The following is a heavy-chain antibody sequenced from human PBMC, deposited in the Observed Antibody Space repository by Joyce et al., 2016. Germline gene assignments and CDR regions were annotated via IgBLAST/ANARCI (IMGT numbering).Heavy chain of an antibody. Sequence: QVQLVASGGGVVQPGRSLRLSCAASGFTFSNYGMDWVRQAPGKGLEWVEVISYDGSNKYYVDSVKGRFTISRDNSKNTLYLQMNSLRPEDTAVYYCARALGWDSNSCHDYWGQGTLVTVSS. CDR2: ISYDGSNK. V-gene: IGHV3-30*03. D-gene: IGHD6-13*01. CDR1: GFTFSNYG. CDR3: ARALGWDSNSCHDY. J-gene: IGHJ4*02.